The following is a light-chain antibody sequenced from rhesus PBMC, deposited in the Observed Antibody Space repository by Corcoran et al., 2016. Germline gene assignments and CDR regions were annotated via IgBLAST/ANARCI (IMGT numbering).Light chain of an antibody. CDR2: KAS. V-gene: IGKV1-22*01. Sequence: DIQMTQSPSSLSASVVDTFTITCRPSQSIRSWLAWYQQKPGNSLKLLFYKASTLEGGVPSRFSGSGSGTDFTLPISSRESESFASYHCQEYSSNPGTFGQGTKVEVK. J-gene: IGKJ1*01. CDR1: QSIRSW. CDR3: QEYSSNPGT.